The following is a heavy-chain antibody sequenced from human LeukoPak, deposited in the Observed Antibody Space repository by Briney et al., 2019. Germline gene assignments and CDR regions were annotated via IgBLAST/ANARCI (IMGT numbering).Heavy chain of an antibody. CDR3: ARSCSSGNYYYFDY. Sequence: GEPLKISCTGSGYTFSSYWIGWVRQRPGKGLEWMGFIYPGDSDTRYSPSFQGQVTISADKSINTAYVQWSSLKASDTAMYYCARSCSSGNYYYFDYWGQGTLVTVSS. CDR2: IYPGDSDT. V-gene: IGHV5-51*01. J-gene: IGHJ4*02. D-gene: IGHD2-2*01. CDR1: GYTFSSYW.